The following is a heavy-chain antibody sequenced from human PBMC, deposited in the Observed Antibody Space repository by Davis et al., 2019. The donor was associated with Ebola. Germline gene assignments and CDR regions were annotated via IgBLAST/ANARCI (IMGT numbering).Heavy chain of an antibody. D-gene: IGHD6-13*01. CDR3: AREDTAAAGRSLDY. CDR2: ISSSSSYI. J-gene: IGHJ4*02. V-gene: IGHV3-21*01. Sequence: GESLKISCAASGFTFSSYSMNWVRQAPGKGLEWVSSISSSSSYIYYADSVKGRFTISRDNAKNSLYLQMNSLRAEDTAVYYCAREDTAAAGRSLDYWGQGTLVTVSS. CDR1: GFTFSSYS.